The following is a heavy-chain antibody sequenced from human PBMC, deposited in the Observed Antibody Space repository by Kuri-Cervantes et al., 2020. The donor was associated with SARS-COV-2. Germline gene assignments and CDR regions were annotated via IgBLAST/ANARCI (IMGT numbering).Heavy chain of an antibody. CDR2: ISAYNGNT. V-gene: IGHV1-18*01. Sequence: ASVKVSCKASGGTFNNYAISWVRQAPGQGLGWMGWISAYNGNTNYAQKLQGRVTMTTDTSTSTAYMELRSLRSDDTAVYYCARERGGYYGSVRRGYYYYGMDVWGQGTTVTVSS. D-gene: IGHD3-10*01. CDR3: ARERGGYYGSVRRGYYYYGMDV. J-gene: IGHJ6*02. CDR1: GGTFNNYA.